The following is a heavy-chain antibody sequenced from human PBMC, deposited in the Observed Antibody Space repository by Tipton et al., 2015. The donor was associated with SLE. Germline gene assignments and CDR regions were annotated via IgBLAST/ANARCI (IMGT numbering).Heavy chain of an antibody. CDR3: ARSRAMADDAFDI. Sequence: TLSLTCTVSGGSISSYFWSWIRQPPWKGLEWIGYIYYSGSTNYNPSLKSRVTISVDTSKNQFSLKLSAVTAADTAVDYCARSRAMADDAFDIWGQGTMVTDSS. D-gene: IGHD5-18*01. V-gene: IGHV4-59*01. CDR1: GGSISSYF. CDR2: IYYSGST. J-gene: IGHJ3*02.